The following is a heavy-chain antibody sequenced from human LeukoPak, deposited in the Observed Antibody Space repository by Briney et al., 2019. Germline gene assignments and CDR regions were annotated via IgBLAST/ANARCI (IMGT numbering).Heavy chain of an antibody. D-gene: IGHD2-8*01. CDR2: INSDGSST. CDR3: ARDNCTNGVCYFDY. Sequence: ETLSLTCTVSGGSISSSSHFWSWLRQPPGKGLVWDSRINSDGSSTSYADSVKGRFTISRDNAKNTLYLQMNSLRAEDTAVYYCARDNCTNGVCYFDYWGQGTLVTVSS. V-gene: IGHV3-74*01. J-gene: IGHJ4*02. CDR1: GGSISSSSHF.